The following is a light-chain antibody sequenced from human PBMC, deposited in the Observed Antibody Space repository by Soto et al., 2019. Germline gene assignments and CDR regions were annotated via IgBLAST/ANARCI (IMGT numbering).Light chain of an antibody. CDR1: QSVGRDY. Sequence: EIVLTQSPDTQSLSPGERATLSCRASQSVGRDYLAWFQQKPGQAPRLLIWNASNRATGIPDRFSGSGSGTDFTLMISRLEPEDFAVYYCHQYATAPITFGQGTRLEIK. CDR3: HQYATAPIT. CDR2: NAS. V-gene: IGKV3-20*01. J-gene: IGKJ5*01.